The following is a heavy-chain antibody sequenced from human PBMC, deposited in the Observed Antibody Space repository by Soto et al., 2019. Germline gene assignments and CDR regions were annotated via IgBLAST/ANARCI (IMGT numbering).Heavy chain of an antibody. Sequence: SETLSLTCAVYGGSFSGYYWSWIRQPPGKGLEWIGEINHSGSTNYNPSLKSRVTISVDTSKNQFSLKLSSVTAADTAVYYCARRIFGVVKPYYYYMDVWGKGTTVTVSS. CDR2: INHSGST. CDR1: GGSFSGYY. J-gene: IGHJ6*03. CDR3: ARRIFGVVKPYYYYMDV. V-gene: IGHV4-34*01. D-gene: IGHD3-3*01.